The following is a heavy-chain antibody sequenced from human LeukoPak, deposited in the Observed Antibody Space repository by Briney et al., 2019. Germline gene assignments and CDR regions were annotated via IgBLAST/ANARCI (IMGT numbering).Heavy chain of an antibody. CDR1: GYTFTSYG. CDR2: INPGGGST. CDR3: ARGLGY. V-gene: IGHV1-46*01. Sequence: ASVKVSCKASGYTFTSYGISWVRQAPGQGLKWMGIINPGGGSTTYAQKFQGRIIMTRDTSTSTVYMELSSLRSEDTAVYYCARGLGYWGQGTLVTVSS. J-gene: IGHJ4*02.